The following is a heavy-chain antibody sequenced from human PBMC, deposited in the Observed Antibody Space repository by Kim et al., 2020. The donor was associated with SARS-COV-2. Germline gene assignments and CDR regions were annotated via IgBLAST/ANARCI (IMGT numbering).Heavy chain of an antibody. CDR1: GGSISSGDYY. D-gene: IGHD3-3*01. CDR2: IYYSGST. V-gene: IGHV4-30-4*01. J-gene: IGHJ3*02. CDR3: AREGRRITIFGVFINAFDI. Sequence: SETLSLTCTVSGGSISSGDYYWSWIRQPPGKGLEWIGYIYYSGSTYYNPSLKSRVTISVDTSKNQFSLKLSSVTAADTAVYYCAREGRRITIFGVFINAFDIWGQGTMLTVSS.